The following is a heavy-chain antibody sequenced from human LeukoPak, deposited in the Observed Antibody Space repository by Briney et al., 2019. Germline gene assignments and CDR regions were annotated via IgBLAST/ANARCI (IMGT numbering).Heavy chain of an antibody. D-gene: IGHD1-26*01. CDR2: MNPNSGNT. CDR1: GYTFTSYD. J-gene: IGHJ4*02. V-gene: IGHV1-8*01. Sequence: ASVKVSCKASGYTFTSYDINWVRQATGQGLEWMGWMNPNSGNTGYAQKFQGRVTMTRNTSISTAYMELSSLRSEDTAVYYCARIVGATVYFDYWGQGTLVTVSA. CDR3: ARIVGATVYFDY.